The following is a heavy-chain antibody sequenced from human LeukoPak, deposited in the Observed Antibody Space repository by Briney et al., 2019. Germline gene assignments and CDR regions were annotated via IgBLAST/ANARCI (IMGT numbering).Heavy chain of an antibody. J-gene: IGHJ5*02. CDR2: ISGSGGST. CDR1: GFTFSSYA. D-gene: IGHD3-10*01. Sequence: GGSLRLSCAASGFTFSSYAMSWVRQAPEKGLEWVSAISGSGGSTYYAESVKGRFTISRDNSENTLYLQMNSLRAEDTAVYYCARVRRRFGEFDPWGQGTLVTVSS. V-gene: IGHV3-23*01. CDR3: ARVRRRFGEFDP.